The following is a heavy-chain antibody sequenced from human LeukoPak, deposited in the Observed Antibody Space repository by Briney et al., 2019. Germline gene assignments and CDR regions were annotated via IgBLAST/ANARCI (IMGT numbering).Heavy chain of an antibody. CDR3: ARVRDYYDSSGSREYGAFDI. CDR1: GGSISSSSYY. V-gene: IGHV4-39*01. D-gene: IGHD3-22*01. CDR2: IYYRGST. Sequence: SETLSLTCTVSGGSISSSSYYWGWIRQPPGKGLEWIGSIYYRGSTYYNPSLKSRVTISVDTSKNQFSLKLSSVTAADTAVYYCARVRDYYDSSGSREYGAFDIWGQGTMVTVSS. J-gene: IGHJ3*02.